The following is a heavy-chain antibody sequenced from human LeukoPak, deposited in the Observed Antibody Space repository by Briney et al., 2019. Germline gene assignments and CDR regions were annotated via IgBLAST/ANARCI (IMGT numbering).Heavy chain of an antibody. CDR1: GFTFSSYA. V-gene: IGHV3-30*04. J-gene: IGHJ4*02. CDR3: SKWGDYDVLTGYYDSDF. Sequence: GGSLRLSCAASGFTFSSYAMHWVRQAPGKGLEWVAVISYDGSNKYYADSVKGRFTISRDNSKNTLYLQMNSLRVEDTALYYCSKWGDYDVLTGYYDSDFWGQGTLVTVSS. D-gene: IGHD3-9*01. CDR2: ISYDGSNK.